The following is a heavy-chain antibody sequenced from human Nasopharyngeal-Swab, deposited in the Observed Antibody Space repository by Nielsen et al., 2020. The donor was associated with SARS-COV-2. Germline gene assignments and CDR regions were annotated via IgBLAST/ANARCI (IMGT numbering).Heavy chain of an antibody. CDR2: ISVSGGDI. CDR1: GFIFNNYA. D-gene: IGHD3-3*01. CDR3: ARRNDFGGPHQYFFEY. Sequence: GESLKISWAASGFIFNNYAINWVRQAPGKGLEWVSHISVSGGDIHYGDSVKGRFTISRDNAKKSVYLQMNSLRAEDTAVYYCARRNDFGGPHQYFFEYWGQGTLVTVSS. V-gene: IGHV3-21*05. J-gene: IGHJ4*02.